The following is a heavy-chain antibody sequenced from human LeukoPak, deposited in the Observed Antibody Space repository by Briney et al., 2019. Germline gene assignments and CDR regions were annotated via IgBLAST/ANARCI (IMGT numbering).Heavy chain of an antibody. CDR2: INPSGGST. V-gene: IGHV1-46*01. D-gene: IGHD4-11*01. CDR1: GYTFTSYY. CDR3: AKTTVTPYHYYGMDV. J-gene: IGHJ6*02. Sequence: ASVKVSCKASGYTFTSYYMHWVRQAPGQGLEWMGIINPSGGSTSYAQKFQGRVTMTRDTSTSTVYMELSSLRSEDTAVYYCAKTTVTPYHYYGMDVWGQGTTVTVSS.